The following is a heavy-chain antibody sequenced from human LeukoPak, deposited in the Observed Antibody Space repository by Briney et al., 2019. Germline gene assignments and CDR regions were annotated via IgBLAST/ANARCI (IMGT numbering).Heavy chain of an antibody. CDR2: ISSSSSYI. CDR3: ARGYSSGWYVKDY. Sequence: GGSLRLSCAASGFTFSSYSMNWVRQAPGKGLEWVSSISSSSSYIYYADSVKGRFTISRDNAKNSLYLQMNSLRSDDTAVYYCARGYSSGWYVKDYWGQGTLVTVSS. J-gene: IGHJ4*02. D-gene: IGHD6-19*01. CDR1: GFTFSSYS. V-gene: IGHV3-21*04.